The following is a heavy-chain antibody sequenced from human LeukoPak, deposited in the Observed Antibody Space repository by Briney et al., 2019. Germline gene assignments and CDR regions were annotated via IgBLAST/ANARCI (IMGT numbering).Heavy chain of an antibody. Sequence: GGSLRLSCAASGFTFSSYGMHWVRQAPGKGLEWVAVIWYDGSNKYYADSVKGRFTISRDNSKNTLYLQMNSLRAEGTAVYYCARDSARRIAAYYFDYWGQGTLVTVSS. CDR1: GFTFSSYG. CDR3: ARDSARRIAAYYFDY. CDR2: IWYDGSNK. V-gene: IGHV3-33*01. J-gene: IGHJ4*02. D-gene: IGHD6-6*01.